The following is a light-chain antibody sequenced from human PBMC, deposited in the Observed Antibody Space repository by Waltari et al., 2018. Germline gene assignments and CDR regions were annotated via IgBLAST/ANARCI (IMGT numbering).Light chain of an antibody. CDR3: QSADSSGTPVI. CDR2: KDR. Sequence: SFELTQPPSVSVSPGQTASIICSGNTLPKQYAYWYQQKPGQAPVLIMYKDRERPSGIPERFSGSSSGTTVTLTISGVQAEDEADYYCQSADSSGTPVIFGGGTKLTVL. CDR1: TLPKQY. J-gene: IGLJ2*01. V-gene: IGLV3-25*03.